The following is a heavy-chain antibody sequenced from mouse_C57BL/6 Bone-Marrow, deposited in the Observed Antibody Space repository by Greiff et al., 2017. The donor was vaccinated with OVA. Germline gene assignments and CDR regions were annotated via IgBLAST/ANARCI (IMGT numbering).Heavy chain of an antibody. CDR3: ARDAYDYDDWCAY. Sequence: QVQLQQPGAELVKPGASVKLSCKASGYTFTSYWMHWVKQRPGQGLEWIGMIHPNSGSTNYNEKFKSKATLTVDKSSSTAYMQLSSLTSEDSAVYYCARDAYDYDDWCAYWGQGTLVTVSA. J-gene: IGHJ3*01. D-gene: IGHD2-4*01. CDR1: GYTFTSYW. CDR2: IHPNSGST. V-gene: IGHV1-64*01.